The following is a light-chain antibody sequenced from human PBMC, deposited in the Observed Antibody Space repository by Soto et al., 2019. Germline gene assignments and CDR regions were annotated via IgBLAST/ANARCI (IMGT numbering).Light chain of an antibody. CDR1: QSISSNF. V-gene: IGKV3-20*01. CDR2: AAS. Sequence: IVLTQSPGTLSLSPGERATLSCRASQSISSNFLAWYQQRPGQAPSLLIYAASNRPAGIPDRFSGSGSGTDFPLTISRLEPEDSAVYYCQHCGSSPTFGQGTKVEIK. J-gene: IGKJ1*01. CDR3: QHCGSSPT.